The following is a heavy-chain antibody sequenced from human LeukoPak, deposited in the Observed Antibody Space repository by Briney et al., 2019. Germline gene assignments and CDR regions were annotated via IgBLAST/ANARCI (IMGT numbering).Heavy chain of an antibody. CDR1: GYTFTDYY. CDR3: ARDRGVWAFDI. J-gene: IGHJ3*02. Sequence: ASVKVSFKAPGYTFTDYYIHWVRQAPGQGREWMGWINPNSGGTNYAQTFHGRVTITRHTSISTAYMELSRLRSDDTAVYYCARDRGVWAFDIWGQGTMVTISS. V-gene: IGHV1-2*02. CDR2: INPNSGGT. D-gene: IGHD3-10*01.